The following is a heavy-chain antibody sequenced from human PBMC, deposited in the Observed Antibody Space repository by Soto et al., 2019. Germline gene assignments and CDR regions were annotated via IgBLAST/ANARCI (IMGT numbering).Heavy chain of an antibody. CDR1: GFPFSSSA. CDR2: ISVSGDST. J-gene: IGHJ5*02. CDR3: AKWRGGFDP. V-gene: IGHV3-23*01. Sequence: EVQLLESGGGLVQPGGSLRLSCAASGFPFSSSAMTWVRQAPGKGLEWVSVISVSGDSTYYADSLKGRFTISRDNSKNSLYLQMNSLRAEDSAVYYCAKWRGGFDPWGQGTLVTVSS. D-gene: IGHD3-10*01.